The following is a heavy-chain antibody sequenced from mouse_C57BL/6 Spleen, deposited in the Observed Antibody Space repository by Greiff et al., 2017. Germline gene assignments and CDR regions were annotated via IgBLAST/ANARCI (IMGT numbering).Heavy chain of an antibody. D-gene: IGHD2-2*01. V-gene: IGHV1-85*01. CDR2: IYPRDGST. J-gene: IGHJ2*01. CDR3: ARYGYDVFDY. CDR1: GYTFTSYD. Sequence: QVHVKQSGPELVKPGASVKLSCKASGYTFTSYDINWVKQRPGQGLEWIGWIYPRDGSTKYNEKFKGKATLTVDTSSSTAYMELHSLTSEDSAVYFCARYGYDVFDYWGQGTTLTVSS.